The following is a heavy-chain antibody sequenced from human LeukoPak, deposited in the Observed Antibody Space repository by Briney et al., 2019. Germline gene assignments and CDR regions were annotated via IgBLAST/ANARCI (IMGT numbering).Heavy chain of an antibody. CDR2: INSNNGVS. D-gene: IGHD2-15*01. CDR3: GRRFCTGGSCHPDY. J-gene: IGHJ4*02. V-gene: IGHV1-2*02. CDR1: GYTFTGYY. Sequence: GASLKVSCKASGYTFTGYYIHWVRLAPGQGLAWMGRINSNNGVSNYAQRFQGRVTMTRDTSISTAYMELSGLTSDDTAVYYCGRRFCTGGSCHPDYWGQGTLVTVSS.